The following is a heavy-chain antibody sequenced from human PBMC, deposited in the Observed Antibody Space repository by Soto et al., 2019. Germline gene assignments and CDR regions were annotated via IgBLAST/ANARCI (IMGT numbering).Heavy chain of an antibody. V-gene: IGHV3-30-3*01. J-gene: IGHJ4*02. CDR3: ARIQRDSAMGHFDS. CDR1: GFTLSSHA. D-gene: IGHD5-18*01. CDR2: ILSDGSNK. Sequence: GGSLRLSCAVSGFTLSSHAMHWVRQAPGKGLEWVALILSDGSNKYYADSVKGRFTTSRDNSKNTMYLQMNSLSVEDTAVYYCARIQRDSAMGHFDSWGQGTLVTVSS.